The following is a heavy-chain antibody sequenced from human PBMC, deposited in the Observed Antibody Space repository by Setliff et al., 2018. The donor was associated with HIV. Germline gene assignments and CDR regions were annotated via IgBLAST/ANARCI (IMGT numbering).Heavy chain of an antibody. CDR2: INAGNGNR. CDR1: GYTFKSYD. V-gene: IGHV1-3*01. Sequence: ASVKVSCKTSGYTFKSYDINGVRQAPGQRPEWMARINAGNGNREYSPKFQGRVTITADTSASTMYMELSSLRSEDTAVYYCARVGNNRLQFFDHWGQGTLVTVSS. J-gene: IGHJ4*02. CDR3: ARVGNNRLQFFDH. D-gene: IGHD5-12*01.